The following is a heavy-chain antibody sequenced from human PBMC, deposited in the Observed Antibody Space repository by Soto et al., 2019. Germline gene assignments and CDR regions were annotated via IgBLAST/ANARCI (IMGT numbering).Heavy chain of an antibody. D-gene: IGHD3-10*01. CDR1: GFTFSDYY. J-gene: IGHJ3*02. CDR2: ISSSGSTI. Sequence: PGGSLRLSCAASGFTFSDYYMSWIRQAPGKGLEWVSYISSSGSTIYYADSVKGRFTISRDNAKNSLYLQMNSLRAEDTAVYYCAGAPRSTMVRGPPHDAFDIWGQGTMVTVSS. V-gene: IGHV3-11*01. CDR3: AGAPRSTMVRGPPHDAFDI.